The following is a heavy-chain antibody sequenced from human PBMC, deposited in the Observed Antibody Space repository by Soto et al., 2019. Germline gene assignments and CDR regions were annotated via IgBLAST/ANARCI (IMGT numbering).Heavy chain of an antibody. CDR3: GTMPIVVEPAPMDV. V-gene: IGHV4-30-4*01. J-gene: IGHJ6*02. Sequence: LSRTCTVSGGSIISGDYYWSWIRQPPGKGLEWIGYIYYSGSTSYNASLKSRTSISADPSNNQFSLKLHSLTAADTAVYFCGTMPIVVEPAPMDVWGPGTSVTVSS. D-gene: IGHD2-2*01. CDR1: GGSIISGDYY. CDR2: IYYSGST.